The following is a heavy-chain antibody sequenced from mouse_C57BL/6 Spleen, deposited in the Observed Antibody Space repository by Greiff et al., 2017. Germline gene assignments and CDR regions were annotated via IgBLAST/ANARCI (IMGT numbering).Heavy chain of an antibody. V-gene: IGHV5-4*01. Sequence: EVKVVESGGGLVKPGGSLKLSCAASGFTFSSYAMSWVRQTPEKRLEWVATISDGGSYTYYPDNVKGRFTISRDNAKNNLYLQMSHLKSEDTAMYYCARDGGSYYGSSYDYWGQGTTLTVSS. CDR3: ARDGGSYYGSSYDY. CDR1: GFTFSSYA. J-gene: IGHJ2*01. D-gene: IGHD1-1*01. CDR2: ISDGGSYT.